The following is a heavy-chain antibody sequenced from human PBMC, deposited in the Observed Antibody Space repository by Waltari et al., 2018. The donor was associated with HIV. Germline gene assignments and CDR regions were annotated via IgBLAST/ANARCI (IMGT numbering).Heavy chain of an antibody. J-gene: IGHJ2*01. V-gene: IGHV3-74*01. CDR2: IKGDGRYI. CDR3: ADPFADLDL. Sequence: EVQLVESGGGLVQPGGSLRLSCAASGFKFSNHWMHWVRQAPGKGLVWVPHIKGDGRYITSADSVKGRFTISRDNAKTALYLQMPSLRADDTAVYYCADPFADLDLWGRGTLVTVSS. CDR1: GFKFSNHW.